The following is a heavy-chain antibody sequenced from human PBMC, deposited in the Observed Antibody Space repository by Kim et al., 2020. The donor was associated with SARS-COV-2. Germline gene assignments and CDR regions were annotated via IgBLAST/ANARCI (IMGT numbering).Heavy chain of an antibody. D-gene: IGHD6-13*01. CDR3: ARPSSSWYSDAFDI. V-gene: IGHV1-18*01. J-gene: IGHJ3*02. Sequence: AQKLQGRVTMTTATSTSTAYMELRSLRSDDTAVYYCARPSSSWYSDAFDIWGQGTMVTVSS.